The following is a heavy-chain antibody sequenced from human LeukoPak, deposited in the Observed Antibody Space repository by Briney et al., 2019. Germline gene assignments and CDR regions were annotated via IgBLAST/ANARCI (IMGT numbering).Heavy chain of an antibody. CDR3: AAQRLVVTAQDY. Sequence: HTWGSLRLSCAPSGFTFSSYAMSWVRQAPGKGLEWVSTITSTGGSTYYADSVKGRFTIFRDNSKNTLYLQMNSLRAEDTAVYYCAAQRLVVTAQDYWGPGTLVTVSS. J-gene: IGHJ4*02. CDR1: GFTFSSYA. D-gene: IGHD2-21*02. CDR2: ITSTGGST. V-gene: IGHV3-23*01.